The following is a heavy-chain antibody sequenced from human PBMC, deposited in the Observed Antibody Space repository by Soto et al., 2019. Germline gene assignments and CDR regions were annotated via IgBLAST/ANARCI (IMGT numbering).Heavy chain of an antibody. Sequence: SETLSLTCAVYGGSFSGYYWSWIRQPPGKGLEWIGEINHSGSTNYNPSLKSRVTISVDTSKNQFSLKLSSVTAADTAVYYCASAAPRFVGGGSATSGRDTWGQENLVTISS. CDR2: INHSGST. CDR3: ASAAPRFVGGGSATSGRDT. J-gene: IGHJ4*02. CDR1: GGSFSGYY. D-gene: IGHD2-15*01. V-gene: IGHV4-34*01.